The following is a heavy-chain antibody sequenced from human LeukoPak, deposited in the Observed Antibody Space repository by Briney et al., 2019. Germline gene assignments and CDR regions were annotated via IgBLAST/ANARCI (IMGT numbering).Heavy chain of an antibody. Sequence: GGSLRLSCAASGFTFSSYGMHWVRQAPGKGLEWVAFIRYDGSNKYYADSVKGRFTISRDNSKNTLYLQMNSLRAEDTAVYYRAKDQIVVTAIWGGDYWGQGTLVTVSS. CDR1: GFTFSSYG. CDR2: IRYDGSNK. CDR3: AKDQIVVTAIWGGDY. J-gene: IGHJ4*02. V-gene: IGHV3-30*02. D-gene: IGHD2-21*02.